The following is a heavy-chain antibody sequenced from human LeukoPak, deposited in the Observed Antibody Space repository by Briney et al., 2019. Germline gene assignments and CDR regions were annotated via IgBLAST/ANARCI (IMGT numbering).Heavy chain of an antibody. Sequence: PSETLSLTCTVSGVSISSGSHYWSWIRQPAGKGLEWIGRIYTSGSTNYNPSLKSRVTISVDTSKNQFSLQLSSVTAADTAVYYCAREENYYGSSGHFDYWGQGTLVTVSS. J-gene: IGHJ4*02. CDR3: AREENYYGSSGHFDY. CDR2: IYTSGST. D-gene: IGHD3-22*01. V-gene: IGHV4-61*02. CDR1: GVSISSGSHY.